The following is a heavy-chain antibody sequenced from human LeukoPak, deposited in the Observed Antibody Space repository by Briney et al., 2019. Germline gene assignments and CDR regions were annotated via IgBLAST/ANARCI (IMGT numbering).Heavy chain of an antibody. CDR2: IYYSGTT. CDR3: ARVWYGDYYFDY. D-gene: IGHD4-17*01. Sequence: SETLSLTCTVSGGSISSSSYYWGRIRPPPGKGLEWIGTIYYSGTTYYNPSLKSRLTISVDTSKNQFSLKLSSVTAADTAVYYCARVWYGDYYFDYWGQGTLVTVSS. J-gene: IGHJ4*02. CDR1: GGSISSSSYY. V-gene: IGHV4-39*01.